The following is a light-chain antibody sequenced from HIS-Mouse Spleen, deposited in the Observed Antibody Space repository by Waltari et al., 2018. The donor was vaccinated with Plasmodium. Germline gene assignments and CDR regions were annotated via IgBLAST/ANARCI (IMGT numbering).Light chain of an antibody. V-gene: IGKV1-5*03. CDR2: KAS. Sequence: DIQMTQSPSTLSASVVDRFTITCRASQSISSGLALYHQKPGKAPNLLIYKASILESGVPSRFSGSGSGTEFTLTISSLQPDDFATYYCQQYNSYPWTFGQGTKVEIK. CDR3: QQYNSYPWT. J-gene: IGKJ1*01. CDR1: QSISSG.